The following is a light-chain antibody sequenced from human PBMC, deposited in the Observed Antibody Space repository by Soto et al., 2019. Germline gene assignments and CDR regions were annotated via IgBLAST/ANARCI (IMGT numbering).Light chain of an antibody. Sequence: QSALTQPDSLSGSLGQSITISCTGTSSDVGTYKLVSWYQQHPGKAPQLVIFEDVERPSGVSNRFSGSKSGNTASLTISGLQTEDEADYYCCSYAGGTSVVFGGGNKRTVL. CDR3: CSYAGGTSVV. J-gene: IGLJ2*01. CDR2: EDV. V-gene: IGLV2-23*01. CDR1: SSDVGTYKL.